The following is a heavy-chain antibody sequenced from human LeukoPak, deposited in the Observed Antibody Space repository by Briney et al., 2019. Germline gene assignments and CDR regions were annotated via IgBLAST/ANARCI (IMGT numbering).Heavy chain of an antibody. CDR3: ARESAIRSLGGFDP. J-gene: IGHJ5*02. Sequence: SETLSLTCTVSGGSISSYYWSWIRQPPGKGLEWIGYIYYSGSTNYNPSLKSRVTISVDTSKNQFSLKLSSVTAADTAVYYCARESAIRSLGGFDPWGQGTLVTVSS. CDR2: IYYSGST. CDR1: GGSISSYY. D-gene: IGHD2-21*01. V-gene: IGHV4-59*12.